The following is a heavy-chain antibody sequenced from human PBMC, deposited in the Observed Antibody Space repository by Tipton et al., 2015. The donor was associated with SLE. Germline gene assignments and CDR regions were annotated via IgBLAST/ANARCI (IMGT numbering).Heavy chain of an antibody. CDR2: ISYDGSNK. Sequence: SLRLSCAASGFTFSSYGMHWVHQAPGKGLEWVAVISYDGSNKYYADSVKGRFTISRDNSKNTVYLQMNSLRAEDTAVYYCVREGESYFLRDAFDVWGQGTMVTVSS. V-gene: IGHV3-30*03. D-gene: IGHD1-26*01. CDR1: GFTFSSYG. J-gene: IGHJ3*01. CDR3: VREGESYFLRDAFDV.